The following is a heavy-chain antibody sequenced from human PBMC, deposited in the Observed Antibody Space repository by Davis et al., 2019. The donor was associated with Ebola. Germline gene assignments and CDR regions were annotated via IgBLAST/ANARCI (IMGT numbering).Heavy chain of an antibody. CDR1: GITFSSYW. CDR2: IKQDGSEK. J-gene: IGHJ6*02. CDR3: ARDLLPFWSGYPFPNYYYYYGMDV. V-gene: IGHV3-7*01. Sequence: GESLKISCAASGITFSSYWMSWVREAPGKGLEWVANIKQDGSEKYYVDSVKGRFTISRDNAKNSLYLQMNSLRAEDTAVYYCARDLLPFWSGYPFPNYYYYYGMDVWGQGTTVTVSS. D-gene: IGHD3-3*01.